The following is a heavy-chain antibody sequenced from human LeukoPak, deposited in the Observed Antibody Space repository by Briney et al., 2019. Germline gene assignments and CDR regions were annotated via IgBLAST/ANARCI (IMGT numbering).Heavy chain of an antibody. V-gene: IGHV3-23*01. J-gene: IGHJ4*02. CDR1: GFSFSDYA. D-gene: IGHD3-22*01. CDR3: AQDGLYYDGSTHIYYYDY. CDR2: ITGSGGVT. Sequence: GGSLRLSCAASGFSFSDYAMAWVRQAPGRGLEWVTDITGSGGVTHYAGSVKGRFTISRDNSKNTLYLQMNNLRVEDTARYYCAQDGLYYDGSTHIYYYDYWGQGTLVAVSS.